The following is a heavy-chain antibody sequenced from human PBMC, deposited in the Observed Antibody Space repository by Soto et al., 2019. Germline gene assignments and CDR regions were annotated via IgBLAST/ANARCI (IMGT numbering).Heavy chain of an antibody. V-gene: IGHV4-34*02. Sequence: QVQLQQWGAGLLKASETLSLTCVVSGGSFSGYFWTWIRQSPGRGLEWIGEISHSGSRNYNPAFQSRVIISVDSSKNLVSLKLSSVTAADSATYFCARGLAYDLPITVAEPFDSWGQGTLVTVSS. CDR3: ARGLAYDLPITVAEPFDS. J-gene: IGHJ4*02. D-gene: IGHD6-19*01. CDR1: GGSFSGYF. CDR2: ISHSGSR.